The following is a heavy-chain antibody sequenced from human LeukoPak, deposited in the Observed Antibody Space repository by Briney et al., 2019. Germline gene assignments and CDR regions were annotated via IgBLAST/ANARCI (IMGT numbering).Heavy chain of an antibody. CDR1: GSTFTDYY. Sequence: ASVKVSCKASGSTFTDYYIHWVRQAPGQGLEWMGWINPHSGGTNYAQKFQGGVTMTRDTSITTAYMELSSLRSDDTAVYYCARDVGEYCSSTNCYASHYWGRGTLVTVSS. J-gene: IGHJ4*02. CDR2: INPHSGGT. CDR3: ARDVGEYCSSTNCYASHY. D-gene: IGHD2-2*01. V-gene: IGHV1-2*02.